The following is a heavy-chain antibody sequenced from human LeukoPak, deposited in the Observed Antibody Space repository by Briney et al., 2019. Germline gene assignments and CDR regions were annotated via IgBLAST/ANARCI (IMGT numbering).Heavy chain of an antibody. V-gene: IGHV4-34*01. CDR1: GGSFSGYY. CDR3: AREGGGSYYRWFDP. Sequence: SETLSLTCAVYGGSFSGYYWSWIRQPPGKGLEWIGEINHSGSTNYNPSLKSRVTMSVDTSKNQFSLKLSSVTAADTAVYYCAREGGGSYYRWFDPWGQGTLVTVSS. D-gene: IGHD1-26*01. CDR2: INHSGST. J-gene: IGHJ5*02.